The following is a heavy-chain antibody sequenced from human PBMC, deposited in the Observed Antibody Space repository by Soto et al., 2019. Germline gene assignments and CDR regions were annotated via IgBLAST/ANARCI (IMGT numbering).Heavy chain of an antibody. J-gene: IGHJ6*02. Sequence: PVESLKNSCKGSGYSFTSYWISWVRQMPGKGLEWMGRIDPSDSYTNYSPSFQGHVTISADKSISTAYLQWSSLKASDTAMYYCATSHPLGVVVVAAESYYYYYGMDVWGQGTTVTVSS. V-gene: IGHV5-10-1*01. D-gene: IGHD2-15*01. CDR3: ATSHPLGVVVVAAESYYYYYGMDV. CDR2: IDPSDSYT. CDR1: GYSFTSYW.